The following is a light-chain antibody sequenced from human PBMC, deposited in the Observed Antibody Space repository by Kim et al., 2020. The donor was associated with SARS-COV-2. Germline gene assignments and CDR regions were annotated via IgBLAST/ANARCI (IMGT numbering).Light chain of an antibody. CDR1: QSVSNND. Sequence: EIVLTQSPGTLSLSPGERATLSCRASQSVSNNDLAWYQQTPSQGPRLLYYDASRSATCIADRFSDRGCGTDFTLILSRLESEGFAVYLFQQHGSAPCTFGQGTKAEI. J-gene: IGKJ1*01. V-gene: IGKV3-20*01. CDR3: QQHGSAPCT. CDR2: DAS.